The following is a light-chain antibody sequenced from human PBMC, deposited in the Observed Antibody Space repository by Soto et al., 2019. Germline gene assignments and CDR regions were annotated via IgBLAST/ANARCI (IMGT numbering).Light chain of an antibody. CDR3: QQYNNWPPWT. J-gene: IGKJ1*01. CDR2: GAS. V-gene: IGKV3D-15*01. Sequence: EIVVTQSPATLSVSPGERATLSCSASQSVSSNLAWYQQKPGQAPRLLIYGASTRATGIPARFSGSGSGTEFTLTISSLQSEDFAVYYCQQYNNWPPWTFGQGTKVDI. CDR1: QSVSSN.